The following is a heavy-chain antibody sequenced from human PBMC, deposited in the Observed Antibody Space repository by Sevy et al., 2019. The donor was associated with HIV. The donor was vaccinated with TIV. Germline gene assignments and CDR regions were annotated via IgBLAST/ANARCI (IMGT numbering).Heavy chain of an antibody. V-gene: IGHV1-2*02. CDR2: INPKNDVT. Sequence: ASVKVSCKASGYSFTDYYMHWVRQAPGQGLEWMAWINPKNDVTNYAQKFQGRVTMTRDMSTSTAYMELTRLRSDETAVYYCARARRVTTVYYYYGMDVWGQGTTVTVSS. CDR3: ARARRVTTVYYYYGMDV. D-gene: IGHD5-18*01. J-gene: IGHJ6*02. CDR1: GYSFTDYY.